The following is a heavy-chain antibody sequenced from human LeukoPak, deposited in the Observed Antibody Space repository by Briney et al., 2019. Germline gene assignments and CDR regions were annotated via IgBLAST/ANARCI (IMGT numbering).Heavy chain of an antibody. CDR1: GYTFTSYG. V-gene: IGHV1-18*01. Sequence: ASVKVSCKASGYTFTSYGISWVRQAPGQGLEWMGWISAYNGNTNYAQKLQGRVTMTTDTSTSTAYMGLRSLRSDDTAVYYCASICSSTSCFDYWGQGTLVTVSS. J-gene: IGHJ4*02. CDR3: ASICSSTSCFDY. CDR2: ISAYNGNT. D-gene: IGHD2-2*01.